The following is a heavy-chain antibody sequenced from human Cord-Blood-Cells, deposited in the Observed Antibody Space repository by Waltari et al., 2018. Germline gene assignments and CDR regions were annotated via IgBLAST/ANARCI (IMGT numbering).Heavy chain of an antibody. D-gene: IGHD5-12*01. CDR1: GYTFTSYA. Sequence: QVQLVQSGAEVKKPGASVKVSYKASGYTFTSYAMHWVRQAPGQRLEWMGWINAGNGNTKYSQKFQGRVTITRDTSASTAYMELSSLRSEDTAVYYCARAIGAVATYYYYYGMDVWGQGTTVTVSS. CDR2: INAGNGNT. CDR3: ARAIGAVATYYYYYGMDV. V-gene: IGHV1-3*01. J-gene: IGHJ6*02.